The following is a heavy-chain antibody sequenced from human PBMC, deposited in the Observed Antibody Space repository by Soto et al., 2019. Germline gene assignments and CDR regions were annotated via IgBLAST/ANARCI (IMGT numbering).Heavy chain of an antibody. CDR3: ARGTGQQLLGFDY. V-gene: IGHV4-34*01. CDR2: INHSGST. J-gene: IGHJ4*02. CDR1: GGSFSGYY. D-gene: IGHD6-13*01. Sequence: SETLSLTCAVYGGSFSGYYWSWIRQPPGKGLEWIGEINHSGSTNYNPSLKSRVTISVDTSKNQFSLKLSSVTAADTAVYYCARGTGQQLLGFDYWGQGTLVTV.